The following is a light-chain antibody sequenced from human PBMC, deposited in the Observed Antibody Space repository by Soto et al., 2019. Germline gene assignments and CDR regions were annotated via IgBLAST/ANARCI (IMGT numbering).Light chain of an antibody. J-gene: IGKJ5*01. CDR3: MQSLHLPIT. Sequence: DIVMTQTPLSLSVTPGQPASISCKSSQRLLLSDGKTYFYWYLQKPGQPPQLLIHEASNRFSGVPDRFSGSGSWTDFTLKISRVEAEDVGLYYCMQSLHLPITFGQGTRLEIK. CDR2: EAS. CDR1: QRLLLSDGKTY. V-gene: IGKV2D-29*01.